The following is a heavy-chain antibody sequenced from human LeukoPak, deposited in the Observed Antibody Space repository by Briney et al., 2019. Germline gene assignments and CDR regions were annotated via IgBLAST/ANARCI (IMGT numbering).Heavy chain of an antibody. V-gene: IGHV3-74*01. CDR1: VFTFRQAW. Sequence: GGSLRLSCAASVFTFRQAWMHWVRQAPGKGLVWVSRMNNDCSFTKYADSVKGRFTISRDNAKNTLSLQMNSLRAEDTAVYYCARVSGPGMNEYFYLWGQGTLVTVSS. J-gene: IGHJ1*01. D-gene: IGHD3-10*01. CDR2: MNNDCSFT. CDR3: ARVSGPGMNEYFYL.